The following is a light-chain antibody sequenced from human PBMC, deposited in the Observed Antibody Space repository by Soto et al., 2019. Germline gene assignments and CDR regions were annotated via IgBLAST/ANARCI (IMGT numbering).Light chain of an antibody. CDR1: QGMSST. J-gene: IGKJ5*01. V-gene: IGKV1-13*02. CDR3: QQWQSYPIT. CDR2: DAS. Sequence: AIQVTQSPSSLSASVGDRVTITCRASQGMSSTLAWYQHKPGKAPRLLIYDASILANGVPSRFSGSGSGTEFTLPISSLQPEDFATYFCQQWQSYPITFGQGTRVEIK.